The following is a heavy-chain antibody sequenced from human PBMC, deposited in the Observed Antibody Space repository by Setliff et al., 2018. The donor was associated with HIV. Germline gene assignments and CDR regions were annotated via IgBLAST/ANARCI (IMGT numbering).Heavy chain of an antibody. V-gene: IGHV3-9*01. D-gene: IGHD3-10*01. Sequence: PGGSLRLSCAASGFTFDDYAMHWVRQAPGKGLEWVSGISWNSGSIGYADSVKGRFTISRDNSKNNLYLQINSLRAEDTAVYFCAKDFPVIRGVQDYGMDVWGQGTTVTVSS. CDR2: ISWNSGSI. CDR1: GFTFDDYA. CDR3: AKDFPVIRGVQDYGMDV. J-gene: IGHJ6*02.